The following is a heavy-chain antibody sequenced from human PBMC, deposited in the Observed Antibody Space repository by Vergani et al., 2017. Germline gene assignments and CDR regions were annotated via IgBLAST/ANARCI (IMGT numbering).Heavy chain of an antibody. V-gene: IGHV4-30-4*01. CDR1: GGSISSGDYY. J-gene: IGHJ6*02. Sequence: QVQLQESGPGLVKPLQTLSLTCTVSGGSISSGDYYWSWIRQPPGKGLEWIGYIYYSGSTYYNPSLKSRVTISVDTSKNQFSLKLSSVTAADTAVYYCARVRRDDSSGYYYYYGMDVWGQGTTVTVSS. CDR3: ARVRRDDSSGYYYYYGMDV. D-gene: IGHD3-22*01. CDR2: IYYSGST.